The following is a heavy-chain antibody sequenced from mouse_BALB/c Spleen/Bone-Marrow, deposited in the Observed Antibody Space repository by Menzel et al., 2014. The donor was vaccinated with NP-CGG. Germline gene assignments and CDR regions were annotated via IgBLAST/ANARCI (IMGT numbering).Heavy chain of an antibody. Sequence: EVQLVESGGVLVQPGGSLKLSCAASGFTFRSYDMSWVRQTPGTRLALVANINTPGGTTYYPGSVQGRFPISRDNAKTTLHLQNSSPKSADTAIYYCARNRYDWFAYWGQGTPVTASA. CDR3: ARNRYDWFAY. V-gene: IGHV5-6-3*01. D-gene: IGHD2-14*01. CDR1: GFTFRSYD. J-gene: IGHJ3*01. CDR2: INTPGGTT.